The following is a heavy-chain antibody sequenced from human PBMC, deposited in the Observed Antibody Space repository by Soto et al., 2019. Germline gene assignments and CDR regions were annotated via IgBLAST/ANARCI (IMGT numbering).Heavy chain of an antibody. CDR3: AREPYGDFSYYFDY. Sequence: GGSLRLSCAASGFTFSSYGMHWVRQAPGKGLEWVAVIWYDGSNKYYADSVKGRFTISRDNSKNTLYLQMNSLRAEDTAVYYCAREPYGDFSYYFDYWGQGTLVTVSS. D-gene: IGHD4-17*01. J-gene: IGHJ4*02. V-gene: IGHV3-33*01. CDR2: IWYDGSNK. CDR1: GFTFSSYG.